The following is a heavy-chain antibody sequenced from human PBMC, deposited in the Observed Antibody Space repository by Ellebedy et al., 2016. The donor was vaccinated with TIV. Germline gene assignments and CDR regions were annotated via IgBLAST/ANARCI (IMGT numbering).Heavy chain of an antibody. CDR3: TRDSSYCSSTTCWQPLDC. Sequence: GESLKISCAASGFTFSSSSMSWVRQAPGKGLEWVANIKQDGSEEYYVDSVKGRFTISRDNAKNTLYLQMNNLGAEDTAVYYCTRDSSYCSSTTCWQPLDCWGQGTLVTVSS. CDR2: IKQDGSEE. J-gene: IGHJ4*02. D-gene: IGHD2-2*01. V-gene: IGHV3-7*01. CDR1: GFTFSSSS.